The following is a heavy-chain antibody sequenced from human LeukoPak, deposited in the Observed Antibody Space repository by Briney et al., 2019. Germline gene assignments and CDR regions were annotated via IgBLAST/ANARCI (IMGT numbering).Heavy chain of an antibody. V-gene: IGHV3-23*01. Sequence: PGGSLRLSCAASGFTFSSYAMSWVRQAPGKGLEWVSAISGSGGNTYYADSVKGRFTISRDNSKNTLYLQMNSLRAEDTAVYYCARASVAGYYYYGMDVWGQGTTVTVSS. CDR3: ARASVAGYYYYGMDV. J-gene: IGHJ6*02. D-gene: IGHD6-19*01. CDR2: ISGSGGNT. CDR1: GFTFSSYA.